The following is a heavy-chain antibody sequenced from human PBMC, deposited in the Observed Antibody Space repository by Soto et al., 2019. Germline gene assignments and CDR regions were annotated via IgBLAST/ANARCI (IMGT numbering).Heavy chain of an antibody. Sequence: QVQLQESGPGLVKPSETLSLTCTVSGGSISSYYWSWIRQPPGKGLEWIGYIYYSGSTNYNPSLKSRVTISVDTSKNQFSLKLSSVTAAHTAVYYCARHITMVRGVNIWGQGTLVTVSS. V-gene: IGHV4-59*08. CDR1: GGSISSYY. CDR3: ARHITMVRGVNI. J-gene: IGHJ1*01. D-gene: IGHD3-10*01. CDR2: IYYSGST.